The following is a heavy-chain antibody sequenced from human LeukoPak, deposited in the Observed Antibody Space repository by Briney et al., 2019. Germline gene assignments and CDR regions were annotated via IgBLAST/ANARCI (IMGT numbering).Heavy chain of an antibody. CDR2: ISASGSTT. CDR1: GFTFDSSS. V-gene: IGHV3-30-3*01. J-gene: IGHJ1*01. D-gene: IGHD4-23*01. CDR3: ARGGAVVGVLNCQN. Sequence: GGSLRLSCAASGFTFDSSSMHWVRQAPPQGLAWVAVISASGSTTFYADAVKGRFSLSRANSRDTLYLQMNSLTTEDTAVYYCARGGAVVGVLNCQNWGQGTLVTVSS.